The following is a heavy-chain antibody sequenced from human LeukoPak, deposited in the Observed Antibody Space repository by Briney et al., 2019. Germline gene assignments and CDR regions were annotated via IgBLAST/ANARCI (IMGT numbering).Heavy chain of an antibody. D-gene: IGHD6-6*01. CDR2: ISAYNGNT. V-gene: IGHV1-18*01. J-gene: IGHJ4*02. Sequence: GASVKVSCKASGYTFTSYGISWVRQAPGQGLEWMGWISAYNGNTNYAQKLQGRVTMTTDTSTSTAYMELRSLRSDDTAVYYCARDISLVGAARLQEDYWGQGTLVTVSS. CDR3: ARDISLVGAARLQEDY. CDR1: GYTFTSYG.